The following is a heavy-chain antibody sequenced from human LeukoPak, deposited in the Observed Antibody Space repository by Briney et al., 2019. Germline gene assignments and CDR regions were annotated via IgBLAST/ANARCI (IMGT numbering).Heavy chain of an antibody. CDR1: GLTFTAYL. Sequence: GGSLGLSCAASGLTFTAYLIHWVRQAPGKGLEWVAVMSSDGNAMFYADSVKGRFTISRDNSKNTLYLQMNSLRAEDTAVYYCVRESEYYFDHSASFDYWGQGTLVTVSS. D-gene: IGHD3-22*01. CDR2: MSSDGNAM. J-gene: IGHJ4*02. V-gene: IGHV3-30-3*01. CDR3: VRESEYYFDHSASFDY.